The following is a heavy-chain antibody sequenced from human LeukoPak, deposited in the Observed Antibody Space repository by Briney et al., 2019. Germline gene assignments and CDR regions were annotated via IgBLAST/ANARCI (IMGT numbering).Heavy chain of an antibody. CDR2: IYPGDSDT. Sequence: GESLKISCKGSGYSFTSYWIGWVRQMPGKGLEWMGIIYPGDSDTRYSPSFRGQVTISADKSISTAYLQWSSLKASDTAMYYCARTSSFSTFYYYYGMDVWGQGTTVTVSS. CDR1: GYSFTSYW. V-gene: IGHV5-51*01. J-gene: IGHJ6*02. CDR3: ARTSSFSTFYYYYGMDV. D-gene: IGHD6-13*01.